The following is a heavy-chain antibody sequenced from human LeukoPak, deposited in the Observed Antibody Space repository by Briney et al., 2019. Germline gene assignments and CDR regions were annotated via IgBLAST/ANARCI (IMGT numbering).Heavy chain of an antibody. CDR1: GFTFSDSY. J-gene: IGHJ4*02. V-gene: IGHV3-11*03. Sequence: MSGGSLRLSCAASGFTFSDSYMTWVRQAPGKGVEWVAYISGSGHDINYSDSVKGRFTISRDNSKNTLYLQMNSLRAEDTAVYYCAKSRGLSLPMSRYFDYWGQGTLVTVSS. D-gene: IGHD3-10*01. CDR2: ISGSGHDI. CDR3: AKSRGLSLPMSRYFDY.